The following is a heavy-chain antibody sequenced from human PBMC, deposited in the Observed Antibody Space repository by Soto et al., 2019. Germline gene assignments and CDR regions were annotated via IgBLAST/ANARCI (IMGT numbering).Heavy chain of an antibody. D-gene: IGHD2-2*01. CDR3: ARGRGCSTGCHNFDY. J-gene: IGHJ4*02. Sequence: EVQLVESGGGLVQPGGSLRLSCAASGFTFSSYWMSWVRQAPGKGLEWVANIKQDGSEKYYVDSVKGRFTISRDNAKNSLYLQMNCLRAEDTAVYYCARGRGCSTGCHNFDYWGQGTLVTVS. CDR1: GFTFSSYW. V-gene: IGHV3-7*01. CDR2: IKQDGSEK.